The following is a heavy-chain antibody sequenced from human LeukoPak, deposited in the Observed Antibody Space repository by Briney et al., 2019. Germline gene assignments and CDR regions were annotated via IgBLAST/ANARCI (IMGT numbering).Heavy chain of an antibody. V-gene: IGHV1-18*01. Sequence: SAYNGNTNYAQKLQGRVTMTTDTSTSTAYMESRSLRSDDTAVYYCTRDLGYSSSSATPLDYWGQGTLVTVSS. CDR3: TRDLGYSSSSATPLDY. D-gene: IGHD6-6*01. J-gene: IGHJ4*02. CDR2: SAYNGNT.